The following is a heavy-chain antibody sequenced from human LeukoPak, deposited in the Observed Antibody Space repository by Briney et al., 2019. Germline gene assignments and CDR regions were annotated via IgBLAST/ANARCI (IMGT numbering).Heavy chain of an antibody. CDR3: ARGYCSSTSCYSGLDY. D-gene: IGHD2-2*01. V-gene: IGHV1-8*01. Sequence: ASVKVSCKASGYTFTSYDINWVRQATGQGLEWMGWMNPNSGNVGSAQKFQGRVTMTRNTSISTAYMELSSLRSEDTAVYYCARGYCSSTSCYSGLDYWGQGTLVTVSS. J-gene: IGHJ4*02. CDR1: GYTFTSYD. CDR2: MNPNSGNV.